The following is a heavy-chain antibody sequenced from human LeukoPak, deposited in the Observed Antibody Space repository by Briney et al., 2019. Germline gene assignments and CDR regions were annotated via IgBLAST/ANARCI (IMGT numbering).Heavy chain of an antibody. J-gene: IGHJ3*02. Sequence: SETLSLTCTVSGGSISTYYWSWIRQHPGKGLEWIGYVYYSGTTNYNPSLKSRVTISGDTSKNQFSLKLSSVTAADTAVYYCARESSYDFWSGYSGAFDIWGQGTMVTVSS. D-gene: IGHD3-3*01. CDR1: GGSISTYY. CDR3: ARESSYDFWSGYSGAFDI. CDR2: VYYSGTT. V-gene: IGHV4-59*01.